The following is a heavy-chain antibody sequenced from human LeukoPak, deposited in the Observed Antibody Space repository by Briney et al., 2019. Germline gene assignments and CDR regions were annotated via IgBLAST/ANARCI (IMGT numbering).Heavy chain of an antibody. Sequence: GASVKVSCKASGYTFTSYGISWVRQAPGQGLEWMGWISAYNGNTNYAQKLQGRVTMTTDTSTSTAYMELRSLRSDDTAVYYCARHPGIGYCSGGSCFDYWGQGTLVTVSS. CDR3: ARHPGIGYCSGGSCFDY. J-gene: IGHJ4*02. V-gene: IGHV1-18*04. D-gene: IGHD2-15*01. CDR2: ISAYNGNT. CDR1: GYTFTSYG.